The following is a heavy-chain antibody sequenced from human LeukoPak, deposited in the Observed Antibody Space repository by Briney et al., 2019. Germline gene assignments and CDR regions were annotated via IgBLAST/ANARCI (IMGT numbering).Heavy chain of an antibody. V-gene: IGHV3-23*01. Sequence: GGSLRLSCAASGFTFSSYAMSWVRQAPGKGLEWVSAISGSGGSTYYADSVKGRFTISRDNSKNTLYLQMNSLRAEDTAVYYCAKAKAYCGGDSSEDDAFDIWGQGTMVTVSS. J-gene: IGHJ3*02. CDR1: GFTFSSYA. CDR2: ISGSGGST. CDR3: AKAKAYCGGDSSEDDAFDI. D-gene: IGHD2-21*02.